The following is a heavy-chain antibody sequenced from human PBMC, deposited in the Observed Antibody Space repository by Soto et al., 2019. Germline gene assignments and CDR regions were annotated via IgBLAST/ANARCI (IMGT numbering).Heavy chain of an antibody. CDR1: GFTFTSSA. V-gene: IGHV1-58*02. Sequence: ASVKVSCKASGFTFTSSAMQWVRQARGQRLEWIGWIVVGSGNTNYAQKFQERVTITRDMSTSTAYMELSSLRAEDTAVYYCARVSTGISTAPYHFDYWGQGTLVTVSS. D-gene: IGHD6-6*01. J-gene: IGHJ4*02. CDR3: ARVSTGISTAPYHFDY. CDR2: IVVGSGNT.